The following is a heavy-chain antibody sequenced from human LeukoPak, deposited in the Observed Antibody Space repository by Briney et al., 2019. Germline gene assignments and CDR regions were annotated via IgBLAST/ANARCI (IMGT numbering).Heavy chain of an antibody. Sequence: GGSLRLSCAASGFTFDDYAMHWVRQAPGKGLEWVSGISWNSGSVGYADSVKGRFTISRDNARNSLYLQMNSLRAEDTAVYYCARGGRYYYGSGRLDYWGQGTLVTVSS. D-gene: IGHD3-10*01. J-gene: IGHJ4*02. CDR3: ARGGRYYYGSGRLDY. CDR2: ISWNSGSV. V-gene: IGHV3-9*01. CDR1: GFTFDDYA.